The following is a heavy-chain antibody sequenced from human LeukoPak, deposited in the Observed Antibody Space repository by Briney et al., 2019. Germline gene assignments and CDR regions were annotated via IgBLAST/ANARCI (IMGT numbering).Heavy chain of an antibody. CDR1: GFAFSGKY. J-gene: IGHJ4*02. Sequence: PGGSLRLSCATSGFAFSGKYMNWFRQPPGKGLEWVSYISDFSDDRRYADSVKGRFTISRDNAKGSLYLEMTNLRAEDTAVYYCARGTDRYPGDYWGQGTLVTVSS. D-gene: IGHD2-2*02. CDR2: ISDFSDDR. V-gene: IGHV3-11*05. CDR3: ARGTDRYPGDY.